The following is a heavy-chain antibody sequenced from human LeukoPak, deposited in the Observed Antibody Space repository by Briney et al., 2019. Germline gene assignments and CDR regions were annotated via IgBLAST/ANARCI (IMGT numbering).Heavy chain of an antibody. Sequence: GGSLRLSCAASGFTFSSYAMSWVRQAPGKGLEWVSAISGSGGSTYYADSVKGRFTISRDNSKNTPYLQMNSLRAEDTAVYYCAKARDYYDSSVATLPGYYFDYWGQGTLVTVSS. CDR1: GFTFSSYA. V-gene: IGHV3-23*01. D-gene: IGHD3-22*01. CDR3: AKARDYYDSSVATLPGYYFDY. CDR2: ISGSGGST. J-gene: IGHJ4*02.